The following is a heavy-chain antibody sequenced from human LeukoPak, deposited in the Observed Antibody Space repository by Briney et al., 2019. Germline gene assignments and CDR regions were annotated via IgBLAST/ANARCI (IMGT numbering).Heavy chain of an antibody. D-gene: IGHD2-8*01. CDR1: GVSISSSSYY. Sequence: PSETLSLTCTVSGVSISSSSYYWGWIRQPPGKGLEWIGSIYYSGSTYYNPSLKSRVTISVDTSKNQFSLKLSSVTAADTAVYYCARCKAKYCTNGVCYPARVVDYWGQGTLVTVSS. CDR2: IYYSGST. CDR3: ARCKAKYCTNGVCYPARVVDY. V-gene: IGHV4-39*01. J-gene: IGHJ4*02.